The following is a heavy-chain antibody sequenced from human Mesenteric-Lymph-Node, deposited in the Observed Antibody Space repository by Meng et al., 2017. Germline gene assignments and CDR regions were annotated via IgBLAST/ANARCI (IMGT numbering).Heavy chain of an antibody. CDR1: GGSISSGGYY. D-gene: IGHD5-18*01. CDR3: ARSRGYPGYYYYGMDV. CDR2: IYYSGST. Sequence: SETLSLTCTVSGGSISSGGYYWSWIRQHPGKGLEWIGYIYYSGSTYYNPSLKSLVTISVDTSKNQFSLKLSSVTAADTAVYYCARSRGYPGYYYYGMDVWGQGTTVTVSS. J-gene: IGHJ6*02. V-gene: IGHV4-31*01.